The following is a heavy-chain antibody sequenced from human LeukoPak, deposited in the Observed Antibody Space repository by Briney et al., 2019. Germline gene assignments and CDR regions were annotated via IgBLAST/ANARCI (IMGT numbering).Heavy chain of an antibody. V-gene: IGHV3-11*04. J-gene: IGHJ6*03. CDR2: ISGSASTI. CDR3: ARNYGGKRDAISYYYYYYYMDV. D-gene: IGHD4-23*01. Sequence: PGGSLRLSCAASGFTFSDYYMSWIRQAPGKGLEWVSYISGSASTIYYADSVKGRFTISRDNAKNSLYLQMNSLRAEDTAVYYCARNYGGKRDAISYYYYYYYMDVWGKGTTVTVSS. CDR1: GFTFSDYY.